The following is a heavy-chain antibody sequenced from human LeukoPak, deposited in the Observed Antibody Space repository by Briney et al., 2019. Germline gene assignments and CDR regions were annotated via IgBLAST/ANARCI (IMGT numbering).Heavy chain of an antibody. D-gene: IGHD3-3*01. CDR3: ARGPITIRSPFDY. Sequence: SETLSLTCTVSGGSISSYYWSWIRQPPGKGLEWIAYISDIGSINYNPSLKSRVTISLDTSKNQFSLSLNSVTAADTAVYYCARGPITIRSPFDYWGQGILVTVSS. V-gene: IGHV4-59*12. CDR1: GGSISSYY. J-gene: IGHJ4*02. CDR2: ISDIGSI.